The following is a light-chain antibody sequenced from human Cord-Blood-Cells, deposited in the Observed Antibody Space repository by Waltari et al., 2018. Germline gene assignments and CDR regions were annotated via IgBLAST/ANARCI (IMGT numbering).Light chain of an antibody. CDR3: QQYDNLPLT. J-gene: IGKJ4*01. CDR1: QDISNY. CDR2: DAS. Sequence: DIQMTQSPSSLSASVGVRVTITCQASQDISNYLNWYQQKPGKAPKLLIYDASNLETGVPSRFSGSGSGTDFTFTIRSLQPEDIATYYCQQYDNLPLTFGGGTKVEIK. V-gene: IGKV1-33*01.